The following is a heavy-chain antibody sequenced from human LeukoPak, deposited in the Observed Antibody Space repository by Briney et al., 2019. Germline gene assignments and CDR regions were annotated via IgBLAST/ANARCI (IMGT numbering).Heavy chain of an antibody. CDR1: GFTFSSYT. CDR2: ISGSGGST. J-gene: IGHJ4*02. Sequence: GGSLRLSCAASGFTFSSYTMSWVRQAPGKGLEWVSAISGSGGSTYYADSVKGRFTISRDNSKNTLYLQMNSLRAEDTAVYYCAKDPGGDYGDSSLNYWGQGTLVTVSS. CDR3: AKDPGGDYGDSSLNY. D-gene: IGHD4-17*01. V-gene: IGHV3-23*01.